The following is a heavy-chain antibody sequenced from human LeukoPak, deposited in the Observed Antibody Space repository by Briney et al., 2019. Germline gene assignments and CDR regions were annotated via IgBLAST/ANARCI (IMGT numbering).Heavy chain of an antibody. CDR2: INPNSGGT. CDR1: GYTFTGYY. J-gene: IGHJ6*03. D-gene: IGHD1-1*01. V-gene: IGHV1-2*02. CDR3: ARAAGTTSYYYYYMDV. Sequence: ASVKVSCKASGYTFTGYYMHWVRQAPGQGLEWMGWINPNSGGTNYAQKFQGRVTMTRDTSISTAYMELSRLRSDDTAVYYCARAAGTTSYYYYYMDVWGKGTTVTISS.